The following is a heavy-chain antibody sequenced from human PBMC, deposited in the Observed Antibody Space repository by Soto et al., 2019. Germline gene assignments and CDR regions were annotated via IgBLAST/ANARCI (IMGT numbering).Heavy chain of an antibody. CDR3: AKEISGYDPTPGD. CDR2: ISYDGSNK. Sequence: QVQLVESGGGVVQPGRSLRLSCAASGFTFSSYGMHWVRQAPGKGLEWVAVISYDGSNKYYADSVKGRFTISRDNSKNTLYMQMNSLRAEDTAVYYCAKEISGYDPTPGDWGQGTLVTVSS. D-gene: IGHD5-12*01. CDR1: GFTFSSYG. J-gene: IGHJ4*02. V-gene: IGHV3-30*18.